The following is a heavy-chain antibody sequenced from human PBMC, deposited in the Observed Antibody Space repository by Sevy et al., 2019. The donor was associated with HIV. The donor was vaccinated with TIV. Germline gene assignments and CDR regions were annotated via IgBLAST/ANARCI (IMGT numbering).Heavy chain of an antibody. V-gene: IGHV3-53*01. J-gene: IGHJ3*02. D-gene: IGHD3-22*01. CDR3: ARVSVYYYDSSGYYTTGNAFDI. CDR1: GFTVGSNY. Sequence: GGSLRLSCAASGFTVGSNYMSWVRLAPGKGLEWVSSSYSGVTTSDADSVKGRFTISRDNSKNTLYLQMNSLRAEDTAVYYCARVSVYYYDSSGYYTTGNAFDIWGQGTMVTVSS. CDR2: SYSGVTT.